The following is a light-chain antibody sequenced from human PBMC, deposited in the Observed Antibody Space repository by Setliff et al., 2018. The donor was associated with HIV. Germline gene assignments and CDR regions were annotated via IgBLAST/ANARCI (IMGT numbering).Light chain of an antibody. CDR3: SSYTTTSTLRV. V-gene: IGLV2-14*01. Sequence: QSVLAQPASVSGSPGQSITISCTATSSDVGDFDSVAWYQQHPGRAPKLMIYEVNNRPSGGSNRFSGSESGNTASLTISGLQADDEADYYCSSYTTTSTLRVFGAGTKVTVL. J-gene: IGLJ1*01. CDR2: EVN. CDR1: SSDVGDFDS.